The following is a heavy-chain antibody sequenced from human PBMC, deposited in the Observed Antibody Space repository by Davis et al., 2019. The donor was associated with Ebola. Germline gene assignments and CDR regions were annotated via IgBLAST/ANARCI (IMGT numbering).Heavy chain of an antibody. CDR1: GDSVSSAG. CDR2: TYYKSKWYN. V-gene: IGHV6-1*01. J-gene: IGHJ6*02. D-gene: IGHD3-22*01. Sequence: PSETLSLTCAISGDSVSSAGWNWIRQSPSRGLEWLGRTYYKSKWYNDYAVSVKSRITINPDTSKNQFSLLLNSVTPEDTALYYCARGWLRGGMDVWGEGTTVTV. CDR3: ARGWLRGGMDV.